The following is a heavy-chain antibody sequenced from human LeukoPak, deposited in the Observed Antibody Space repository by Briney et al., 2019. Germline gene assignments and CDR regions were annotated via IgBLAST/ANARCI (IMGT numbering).Heavy chain of an antibody. CDR3: ATLEIGDYYFDY. CDR1: GVSVTSYY. V-gene: IGHV4-39*01. J-gene: IGHJ4*02. CDR2: ISYSGST. Sequence: SETLSLTCTVSGVSVTSYYWGWVRQPPGKGLEWIGSISYSGSTYYNASLKSRVTISVDTSKNHFALRLSSVTAADTAVYYCATLEIGDYYFDYWGQGSLVTVSS. D-gene: IGHD3-16*01.